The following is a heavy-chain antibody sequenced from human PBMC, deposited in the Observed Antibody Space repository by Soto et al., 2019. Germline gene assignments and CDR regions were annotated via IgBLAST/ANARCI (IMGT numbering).Heavy chain of an antibody. D-gene: IGHD4-17*01. CDR2: ISSSGSTI. Sequence: GGSLRLSCAASGFTFSSYEMNWVRQAPGKGLEWVSYISSSGSTIYYADSVKGRFTISRDNAKNSLYLQMNSLRAEDTAVYYCARGADYGDVNWFDPWGQGTLVTVS. J-gene: IGHJ5*02. V-gene: IGHV3-48*03. CDR1: GFTFSSYE. CDR3: ARGADYGDVNWFDP.